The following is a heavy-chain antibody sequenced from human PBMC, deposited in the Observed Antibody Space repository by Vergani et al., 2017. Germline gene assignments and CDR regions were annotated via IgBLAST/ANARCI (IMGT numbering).Heavy chain of an antibody. CDR2: IYYSGST. CDR3: ARTGVVPAAHYGMDV. CDR1: GGSVSSGSYY. Sequence: QVQLQESGPGLVKPSETLSLTCTVSGGSVSSGSYYWSWIRQPPGKGLEWIGYIYYSGSTNYNPSLKSRVTISVDTSKNQFSLKLSSVTAADTAVYYCARTGVVPAAHYGMDVWGQGTTVTVSS. J-gene: IGHJ6*02. D-gene: IGHD2-2*01. V-gene: IGHV4-61*01.